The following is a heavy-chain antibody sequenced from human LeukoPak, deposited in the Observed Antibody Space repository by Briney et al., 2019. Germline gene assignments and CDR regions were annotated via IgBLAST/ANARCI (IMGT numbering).Heavy chain of an antibody. CDR3: ARGRRRGDSSDY. CDR2: INHSGST. J-gene: IGHJ4*02. Sequence: PSETLSLTCAVYGGSFSGYYWSWIRQPPGKGLEWIGEINHSGSTNYNPSLKSRVTISVDTSKNQFSLKLSSVTAADTAVYYCARGRRRGDSSDYWGQGTLVTVSS. D-gene: IGHD2-21*02. V-gene: IGHV4-34*01. CDR1: GGSFSGYY.